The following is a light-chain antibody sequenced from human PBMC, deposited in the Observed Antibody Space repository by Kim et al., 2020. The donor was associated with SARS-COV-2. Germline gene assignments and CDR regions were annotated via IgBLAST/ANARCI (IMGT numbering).Light chain of an antibody. Sequence: ASVKLTCTLSSGHSSYAIAWHQQQPEKGPRYLMKLNSDGSHNKGDGIPDRFSGSSSGAERYLTISSLQSEDEADYYCQTWGTGTVIFGGGTKLTVL. J-gene: IGLJ2*01. V-gene: IGLV4-69*01. CDR1: SGHSSYA. CDR2: LNSDGSH. CDR3: QTWGTGTVI.